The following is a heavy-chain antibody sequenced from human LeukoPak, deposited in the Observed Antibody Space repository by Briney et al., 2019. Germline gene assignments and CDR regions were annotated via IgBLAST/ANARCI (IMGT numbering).Heavy chain of an antibody. D-gene: IGHD1-1*01. CDR3: ARDDWNAVYYYYYGMDV. V-gene: IGHV3-7*03. J-gene: IGHJ6*04. CDR1: GFTFSSYW. CDR2: KKQDGSEK. Sequence: GGSLRLSCAASGFTFSSYWMSWVRQAPGKGLEWVANKKQDGSEKYYVDSVKGRFTISRDNAKNSLYLQMNSLRAEDTAVYYCARDDWNAVYYYYYGMDVWGKGTTVTVSS.